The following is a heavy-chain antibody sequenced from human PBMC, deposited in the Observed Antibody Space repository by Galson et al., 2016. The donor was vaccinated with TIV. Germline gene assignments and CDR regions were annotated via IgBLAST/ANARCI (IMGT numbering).Heavy chain of an antibody. V-gene: IGHV6-1*01. Sequence: CAISGDSVSSNSAAWNWIRQSPSRGLEWLERTYYRSKWYNDYALPVKSRITINPDTSKNQVSLQLHSVTPEDTAVYYCARATPSVFGVVMTLDYWGQGTLVTVSS. CDR2: TYYRSKWYN. D-gene: IGHD3-3*01. J-gene: IGHJ4*02. CDR1: GDSVSSNSAA. CDR3: ARATPSVFGVVMTLDY.